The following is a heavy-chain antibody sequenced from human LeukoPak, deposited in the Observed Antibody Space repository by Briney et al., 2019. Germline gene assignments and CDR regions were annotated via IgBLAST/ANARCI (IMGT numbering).Heavy chain of an antibody. CDR2: IWYDGSNK. Sequence: GGPLRLSCGASGFRFSRYGMHWVRQAPGKGLEWVAIIWYDGSNKYYADSVKGRFTISRDNSKNTLYLQMNSLRAEDTAVYYCARDSSTTVTGAFDIWGQGTMVTVSS. J-gene: IGHJ3*02. CDR3: ARDSSTTVTGAFDI. D-gene: IGHD4-17*01. V-gene: IGHV3-33*01. CDR1: GFRFSRYG.